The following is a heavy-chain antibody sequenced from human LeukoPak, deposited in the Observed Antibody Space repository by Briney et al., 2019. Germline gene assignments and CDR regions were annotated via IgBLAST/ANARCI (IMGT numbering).Heavy chain of an antibody. D-gene: IGHD2-2*01. CDR2: IYYSGST. CDR3: ARCGIVVVPAANWFDP. V-gene: IGHV4-39*01. CDR1: GGSISSSSYY. J-gene: IGHJ5*02. Sequence: SETLSLTCTVSGGSISSSSYYWGWIRQPPGKGLEWIGSIYYSGSTYYNPSLKSRVTISVDTSKNQFSLKLSSVTAADTAVYYCARCGIVVVPAANWFDPWGQGTLVTVSS.